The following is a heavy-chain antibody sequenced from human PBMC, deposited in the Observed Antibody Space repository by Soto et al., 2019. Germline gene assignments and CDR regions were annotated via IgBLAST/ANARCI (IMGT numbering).Heavy chain of an antibody. Sequence: PGGSLRLSCAASGLTFSNYGMHWVRQAPGKGLEWVAVISYDGSNTYYIDSVKGRFTISRDNSKNTLHLQMNSLRADDTAVYYCVKDRGPYCSGAGCSASYGLDVWGQGTTVTVSS. CDR2: ISYDGSNT. CDR1: GLTFSNYG. V-gene: IGHV3-30*18. J-gene: IGHJ6*02. CDR3: VKDRGPYCSGAGCSASYGLDV. D-gene: IGHD2-15*01.